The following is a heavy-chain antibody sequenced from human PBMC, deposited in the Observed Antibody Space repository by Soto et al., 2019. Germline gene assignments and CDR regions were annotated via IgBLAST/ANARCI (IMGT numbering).Heavy chain of an antibody. D-gene: IGHD1-1*01. CDR3: ARGRYGDY. J-gene: IGHJ4*02. CDR2: ISAHNGNT. Sequence: QVHLVQSGAEVKKPGASVTVSCKGSGYACTTYGITWLRQAPGQGLEWMGWISAHNGNTNYAQKLQGRVTVTRDTSTSTAYMELSSLRSDDTAVYYCARGRYGDYWGQGALVTVSS. CDR1: GYACTTYG. V-gene: IGHV1-18*01.